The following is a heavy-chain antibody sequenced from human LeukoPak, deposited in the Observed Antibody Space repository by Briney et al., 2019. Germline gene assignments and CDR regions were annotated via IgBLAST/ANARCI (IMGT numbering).Heavy chain of an antibody. V-gene: IGHV1-2*02. D-gene: IGHD3-10*01. Sequence: GASVKVSCKASGYTFTGYYMHWVRQAPGQGLEWMGWINPNSGGTNYAQKFQGRVTMTRDTSISTAYMELSRLRSDDTAVYYCARDINSYGSGSYYDYWGQGTLVTVSS. CDR2: INPNSGGT. J-gene: IGHJ4*02. CDR3: ARDINSYGSGSYYDY. CDR1: GYTFTGYY.